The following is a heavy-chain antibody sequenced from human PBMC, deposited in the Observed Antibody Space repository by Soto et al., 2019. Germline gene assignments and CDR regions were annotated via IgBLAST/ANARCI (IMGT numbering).Heavy chain of an antibody. CDR1: GFTFSSYD. V-gene: IGHV3-13*01. CDR3: XXXXXXXXXXXXXXXGYGMDV. J-gene: IGHJ6*02. Sequence: EVQLVESGGGLVQPGGSLRLSCAASGFTFSSYDMHWVRQATGKGLXXXXAIXTAGDTYYPGSVKGRFTISRENAKNSXXXXXXXXXXXXXXXXXXXXXXXXXXXXXXXXXGYGMDVWGQGTTVTVSS. CDR2: IXTAGDT.